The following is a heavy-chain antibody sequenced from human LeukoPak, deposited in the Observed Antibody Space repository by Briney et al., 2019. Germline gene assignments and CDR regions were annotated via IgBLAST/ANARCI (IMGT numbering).Heavy chain of an antibody. CDR2: ISGSAGST. J-gene: IGHJ4*02. V-gene: IGHV3-23*01. Sequence: QPGGSLVLSCAASGFTFSSYAMSLVRQAPGKGLQWVSAISGSAGSTYYADSVKGRFTISRDNSKNTLYLQMNSLRAEDTAVYYCASYDVLTGYSRHPLKRWGQGTLVTVSS. CDR3: ASYDVLTGYSRHPLKR. D-gene: IGHD3-9*01. CDR1: GFTFSSYA.